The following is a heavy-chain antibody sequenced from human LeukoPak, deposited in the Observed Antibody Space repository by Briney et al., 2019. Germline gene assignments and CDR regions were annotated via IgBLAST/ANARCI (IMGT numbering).Heavy chain of an antibody. CDR1: GGSISSSSYY. CDR2: IYYSGST. CDR3: ARDSRETYRGPPYFDY. V-gene: IGHV4-39*07. Sequence: PSETLSLTCTVSGGSISSSSYYWGWIRQPPGKGLEGIGSIYYSGSTYYNPSLKSRVTISVDTSKNQFSLKLSSVTAADTAVYYCARDSRETYRGPPYFDYWGQGTLVTVSS. D-gene: IGHD3-10*01. J-gene: IGHJ4*02.